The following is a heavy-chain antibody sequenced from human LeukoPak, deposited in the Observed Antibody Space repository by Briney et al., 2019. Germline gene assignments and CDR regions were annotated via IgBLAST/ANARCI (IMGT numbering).Heavy chain of an antibody. D-gene: IGHD3-10*01. V-gene: IGHV3-7*01. Sequence: GGSLRLSCAASGFTFSSYEMNWVRQAPGKGLEWVANIKHDGSAKYYLDSVKDRFTVSRDNAKNSLYLQMNRLRAEDTAVYYCARGGVRGVLLPVDYWGQGILVTVSS. CDR3: ARGGVRGVLLPVDY. CDR2: IKHDGSAK. J-gene: IGHJ4*02. CDR1: GFTFSSYE.